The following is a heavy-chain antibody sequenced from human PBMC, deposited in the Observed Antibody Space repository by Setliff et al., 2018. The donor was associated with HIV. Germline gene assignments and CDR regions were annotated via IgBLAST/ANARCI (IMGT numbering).Heavy chain of an antibody. CDR1: GYTFSNYC. V-gene: IGHV5-51*01. Sequence: LGESLKISCKDSGYTFSNYCIAWVRQMPGKGLEWMGIIYPGNSDTTYSPSFQGQVTISADKSISTAYLQWSSLKASDTAMYYCAKHLSPGSGWYSKARGMAVWGQGTTVTVSS. CDR2: IYPGNSDT. J-gene: IGHJ6*02. CDR3: AKHLSPGSGWYSKARGMAV. D-gene: IGHD6-19*01.